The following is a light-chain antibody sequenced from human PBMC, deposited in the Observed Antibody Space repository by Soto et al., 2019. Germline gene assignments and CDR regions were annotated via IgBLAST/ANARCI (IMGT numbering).Light chain of an antibody. Sequence: IVLPQSPGTLSLSPSERGKELCRASQSVSSNLAWYQQKPGQAPRLLIYDASSRATGIPDRFSGSGSGTDFTLTISSLEPEDSAVYYCQQRHMWPITFGQGARLEIK. J-gene: IGKJ5*01. CDR2: DAS. V-gene: IGKV3-11*01. CDR3: QQRHMWPIT. CDR1: QSVSSN.